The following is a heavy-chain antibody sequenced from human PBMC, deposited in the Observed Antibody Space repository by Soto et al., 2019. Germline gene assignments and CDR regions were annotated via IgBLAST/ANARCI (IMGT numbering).Heavy chain of an antibody. CDR1: GGSISSSSYF. D-gene: IGHD1-1*01. V-gene: IGHV4-39*01. Sequence: QLQLQESGPGLVKPSETLSLTCAVSGGSISSSSYFWGWIRQPPGKGLEWIGSIYYSGSTYSNPSLKSRVTISVDTSKNQFSLKLSSVTAADTAVYYCARHDWNGVDYWGQGTLVTVSS. CDR3: ARHDWNGVDY. J-gene: IGHJ4*02. CDR2: IYYSGST.